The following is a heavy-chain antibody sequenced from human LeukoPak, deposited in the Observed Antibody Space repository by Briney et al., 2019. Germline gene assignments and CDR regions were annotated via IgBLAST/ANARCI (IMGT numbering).Heavy chain of an antibody. CDR1: GFTFSSYW. CDR2: INGDGRNI. Sequence: GGFLRLSCVASGFTFSSYWMHWVRHVPRKGLVWVSRINGDGRNINYADSVRGRFTISRDNAKNTLYLQMNTLRVEDTAVYYCTRDLMDYDVSTGLHHYYMDVWGQGTTVTVSS. J-gene: IGHJ6*02. CDR3: TRDLMDYDVSTGLHHYYMDV. V-gene: IGHV3-74*01. D-gene: IGHD3-9*01.